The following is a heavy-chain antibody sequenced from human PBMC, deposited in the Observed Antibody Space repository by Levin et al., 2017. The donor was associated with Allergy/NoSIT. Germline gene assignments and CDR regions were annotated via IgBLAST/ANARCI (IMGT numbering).Heavy chain of an antibody. Sequence: SETLSLTCTVSGDSVSSESFYWSWIRQPPGKGLEWIGYIYYSGSTNYNPSLKSRVTISIDTSKNQFSLKLSSVTAADTAVYYWASHARFSSDWQALDYWGQGTLVTVSS. CDR3: ASHARFSSDWQALDY. D-gene: IGHD6-19*01. V-gene: IGHV4-61*01. CDR2: IYYSGST. CDR1: GDSVSSESFY. J-gene: IGHJ4*02.